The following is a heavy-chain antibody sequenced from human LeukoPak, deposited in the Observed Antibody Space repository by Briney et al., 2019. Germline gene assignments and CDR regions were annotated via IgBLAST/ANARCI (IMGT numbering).Heavy chain of an antibody. CDR2: ISGSGGST. Sequence: PGGSLRLSCAASGFTFSTYAMSWVRQAPGKGLEWVSPISGSGGSTFYADSVRGQFTISRDNSKNTVYLQMNSLRVEDTAVLYCAKMRGQLQLQYYMDVWGPGTTVAVSS. D-gene: IGHD6-6*01. CDR3: AKMRGQLQLQYYMDV. CDR1: GFTFSTYA. J-gene: IGHJ6*03. V-gene: IGHV3-23*01.